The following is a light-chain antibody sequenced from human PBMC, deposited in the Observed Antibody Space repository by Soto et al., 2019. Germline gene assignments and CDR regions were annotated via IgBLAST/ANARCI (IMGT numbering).Light chain of an antibody. CDR1: QSISSW. J-gene: IGKJ1*01. Sequence: IQMTPSPFSLSASVGLRVTLTCRARQSISSWLAWYQQKPGKAPKLLIYKASRLESVVPSRFSGRGSGTEFTLTISSLQPDDFATYYCQQYNSYSWTFGQGTKVDIK. V-gene: IGKV1-5*03. CDR3: QQYNSYSWT. CDR2: KAS.